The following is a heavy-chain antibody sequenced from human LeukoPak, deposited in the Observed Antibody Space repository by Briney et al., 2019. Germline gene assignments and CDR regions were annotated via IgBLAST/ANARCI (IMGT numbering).Heavy chain of an antibody. CDR1: GFTFSSYA. D-gene: IGHD6-13*01. Sequence: PGGSLRLSCATSGFTFSSYAMSWVRQAPGKGLEWVSAISGSGGSPYYADSVKGRFTISRANSKNTLYLQMNSLRAEDTAVYYCAKDLEQQLLRDGYFDYWGQGTLVTVSS. CDR2: ISGSGGSP. J-gene: IGHJ4*02. V-gene: IGHV3-23*01. CDR3: AKDLEQQLLRDGYFDY.